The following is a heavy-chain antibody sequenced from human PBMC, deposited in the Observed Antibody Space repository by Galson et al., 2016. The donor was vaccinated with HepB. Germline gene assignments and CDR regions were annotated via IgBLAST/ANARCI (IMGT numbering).Heavy chain of an antibody. CDR2: IYYSGST. D-gene: IGHD4-17*01. Sequence: TLSLTCTVSGGSISSGDYYWSWIPQPPGKGLEWIGYIYYSGSTYYKPSLKSRVITSVDTSKNQFSLRLSSVTAADTAVYYCARGVYVDYVPCYWGQGILVIVSS. V-gene: IGHV4-30-4*01. CDR1: GGSISSGDYY. J-gene: IGHJ4*02. CDR3: ARGVYVDYVPCY.